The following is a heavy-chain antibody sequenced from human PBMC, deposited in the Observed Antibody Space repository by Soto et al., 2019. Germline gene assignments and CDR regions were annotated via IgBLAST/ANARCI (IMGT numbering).Heavy chain of an antibody. D-gene: IGHD2-21*02. CDR2: ISYDGSNE. Sequence: PGGSLRLSCAASRFTFSGYGMHWVRQAPGKGLEWVAVISYDGSNEFYADSVKGRFTISRDNSKNAVYLQMNSLRAEDTAVYYCAKGGCAYCGGDCRYQFAVRAQGTPVPVSS. CDR1: RFTFSGYG. CDR3: AKGGCAYCGGDCRYQFAV. J-gene: IGHJ4*02. V-gene: IGHV3-30*18.